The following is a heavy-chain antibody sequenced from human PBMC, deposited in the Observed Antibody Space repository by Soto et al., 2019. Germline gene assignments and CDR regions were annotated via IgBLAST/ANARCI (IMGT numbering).Heavy chain of an antibody. D-gene: IGHD2-21*02. CDR2: IYYSGST. J-gene: IGHJ6*02. V-gene: IGHV4-59*01. Sequence: SETLSLTCTVSGGSISSYYWSWIRQPPGKGLEWIGYIYYSGSTNYNPSLKSRVTISVDTSKNQFSLKLSSVTAADAAMYYCSGVTLSWGAYGMDVWGQGTTVTVSS. CDR1: GGSISSYY. CDR3: SGVTLSWGAYGMDV.